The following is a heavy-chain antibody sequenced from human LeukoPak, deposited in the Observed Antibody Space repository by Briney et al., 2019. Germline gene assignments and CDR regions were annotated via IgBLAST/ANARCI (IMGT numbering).Heavy chain of an antibody. J-gene: IGHJ4*02. D-gene: IGHD2-15*01. V-gene: IGHV1-2*06. CDR1: GYAFTGYY. CDR2: INPNSGGT. Sequence: ASVKVSCKASGYAFTGYYMHWVRKAPGQGLEWMARINPNSGGTNYAQKFRGRVTMTRDTSISTAYMELSRLRSDDTAVYYCARGLRDGYCSGGSCYSAIWGQGTLVTVSS. CDR3: ARGLRDGYCSGGSCYSAI.